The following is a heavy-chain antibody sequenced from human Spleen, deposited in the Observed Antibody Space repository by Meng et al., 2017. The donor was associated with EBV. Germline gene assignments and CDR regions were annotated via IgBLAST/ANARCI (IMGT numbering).Heavy chain of an antibody. CDR1: GYIFSNFA. CDR3: ARDIIGGAYLDY. Sequence: QGQVQESGAEVKKPGASVKVSCKASGYIFSNFAISWVRQAPGKGLEWMGRISDYNGNTQYAQKFQGRVTMTTDRSTGTAYMELRSLTSDDTAVYYCARDIIGGAYLDYWGQGTLVTVSS. CDR2: ISDYNGNT. J-gene: IGHJ4*02. D-gene: IGHD3-10*01. V-gene: IGHV1-18*01.